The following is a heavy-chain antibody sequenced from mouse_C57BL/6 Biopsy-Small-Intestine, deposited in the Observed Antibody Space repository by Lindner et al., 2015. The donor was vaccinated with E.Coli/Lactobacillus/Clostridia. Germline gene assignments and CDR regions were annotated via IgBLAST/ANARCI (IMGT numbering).Heavy chain of an antibody. Sequence: VQLQESGAELVRPGASVKLSCTASGFNIKDDYMHWVKQRPEQGLEWIGWIDPENGDTEYASKFQGKATITADTSSNTAYLQLSSLTSEDTAVYYRTTRDYYGSSYYFDYWGQGTTLTVPS. CDR3: TTRDYYGSSYYFDY. V-gene: IGHV14-4*01. CDR2: IDPENGDT. CDR1: GFNIKDDY. D-gene: IGHD1-1*01. J-gene: IGHJ2*01.